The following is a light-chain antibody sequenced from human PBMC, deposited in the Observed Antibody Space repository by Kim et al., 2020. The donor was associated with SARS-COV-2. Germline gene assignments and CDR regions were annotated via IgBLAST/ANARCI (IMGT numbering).Light chain of an antibody. CDR2: GAS. CDR1: QSVSSN. J-gene: IGKJ5*01. Sequence: EMVMTQSPVTLSVSPGERATLSCRAGQSVSSNLAWYQQKPGQAPRLLIYGASTRATGIPARFTGSGSGTEFTLTISSLQSEDFAVYYCQQYDNWPSTFGQGTRLEIK. CDR3: QQYDNWPST. V-gene: IGKV3-15*01.